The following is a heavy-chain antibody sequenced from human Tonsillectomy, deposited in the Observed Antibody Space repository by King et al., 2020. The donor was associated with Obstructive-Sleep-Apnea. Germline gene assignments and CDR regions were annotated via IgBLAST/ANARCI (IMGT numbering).Heavy chain of an antibody. D-gene: IGHD5-12*01. J-gene: IGHJ3*02. CDR3: TQYSGYDEDAFDI. CDR1: GFTFSGSA. Sequence: VQLVESGGGLVQPGGSLKLSCAASGFTFSGSAMHWVRQASGKGLEWVGRIRSKANSYATAYAASVKGRFTISRDDSKNTAYLQMNSLKTEDTAVYYCTQYSGYDEDAFDIWGQGTMVTVSS. V-gene: IGHV3-73*01. CDR2: IRSKANSYAT.